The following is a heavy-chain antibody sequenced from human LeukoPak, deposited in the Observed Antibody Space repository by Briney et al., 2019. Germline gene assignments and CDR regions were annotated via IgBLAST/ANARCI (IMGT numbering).Heavy chain of an antibody. V-gene: IGHV1-46*01. J-gene: IGHJ4*02. D-gene: IGHD2-21*02. CDR1: GYTFSSYY. CDR2: INPSGGSP. Sequence: ASVKVFCKASGYTFSSYYIHWVRQAPEQGLEWMEIINPSGGSPSYAQKFQGRVTLTRDTSTSTVYMDLSSLRSEDTAVYYCTTSLPHIVDVTASDGGNWGQGTLVTVSS. CDR3: TTSLPHIVDVTASDGGN.